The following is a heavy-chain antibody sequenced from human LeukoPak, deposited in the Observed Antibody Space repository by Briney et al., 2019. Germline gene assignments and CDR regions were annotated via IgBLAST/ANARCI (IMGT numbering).Heavy chain of an antibody. CDR1: GYTFTGYF. J-gene: IGHJ4*02. V-gene: IGHV1-2*02. CDR3: ARGYSSSWYEY. Sequence: ASVKVSCKASGYTFTGYFLHWVRRAPGQGLEWMGWINPNSGGTNYAQKFQGRVTMTRDTSISTAYMELSRLRSDDTAVYYCARGYSSSWYEYWGQGTLVTVSS. D-gene: IGHD6-13*01. CDR2: INPNSGGT.